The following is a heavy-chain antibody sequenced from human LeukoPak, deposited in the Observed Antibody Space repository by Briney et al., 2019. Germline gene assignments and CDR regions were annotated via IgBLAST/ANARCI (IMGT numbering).Heavy chain of an antibody. CDR3: TRTAAGTPHYYYYYYMDV. Sequence: PGRSLRLSCAASGFTFSSYAMHWVRQAPGKGLEWVAVISYDGSNKYYADSVKGRFTISRDNSKNTLYLQMNSLRSEDTAVCYCTRTAAGTPHYYYYYYMDVWGKGTTVTVSS. V-gene: IGHV3-30-3*01. D-gene: IGHD6-13*01. CDR2: ISYDGSNK. CDR1: GFTFSSYA. J-gene: IGHJ6*03.